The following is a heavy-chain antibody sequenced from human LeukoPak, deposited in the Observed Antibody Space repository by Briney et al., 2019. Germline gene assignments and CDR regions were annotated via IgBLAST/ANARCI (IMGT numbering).Heavy chain of an antibody. CDR1: GFTVSSYY. CDR2: ISSSSSYI. J-gene: IGHJ3*02. D-gene: IGHD3-10*01. CDR3: ARDRGVAFDI. V-gene: IGHV3-21*01. Sequence: PGGSPRLSCAASGFTVSSYYMNWVRQAPGKGLEWVSSISSSSSYIYYADSVKGRFTISRDNAKNSLYLQMNSLRAEDTAVYYCARDRGVAFDIWGQGTMVTVSS.